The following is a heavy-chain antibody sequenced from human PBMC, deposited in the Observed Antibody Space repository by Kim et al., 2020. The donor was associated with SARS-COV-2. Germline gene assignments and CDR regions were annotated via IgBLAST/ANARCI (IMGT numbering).Heavy chain of an antibody. CDR2: INSDGSYT. CDR1: GFTFSSYW. D-gene: IGHD3-9*01. J-gene: IGHJ4*02. V-gene: IGHV3-74*03. CDR3: ATVGREGAYYDILTGSYEDAFYFDY. Sequence: GGSLRLSCAVSGFTFSSYWMHWVRQAPGKGLVWVSRINSDGSYTTHADSVKGRFTISRDNAKNTLYLQMNSLRAEDTAVYYCATVGREGAYYDILTGSYEDAFYFDYWGQGTLVTVSS.